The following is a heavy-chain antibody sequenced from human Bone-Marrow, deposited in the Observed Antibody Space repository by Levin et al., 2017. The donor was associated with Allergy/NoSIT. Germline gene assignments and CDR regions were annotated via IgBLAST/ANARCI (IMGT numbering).Heavy chain of an antibody. CDR1: GFTFSSYA. D-gene: IGHD5-18*01. J-gene: IGHJ4*02. V-gene: IGHV3-23*01. CDR2: IRGSGGIR. CDR3: ATEVNRYGPCGVFAN. Sequence: GESLKISCAASGFTFSSYAMNWVRQVPGKGLQWVSDIRGSGGIRYYADSVKGRFTISRDNSKNTLYLEMNSLEPEDTAVYYCATEVNRYGPCGVFANWGQGTPVIVAS.